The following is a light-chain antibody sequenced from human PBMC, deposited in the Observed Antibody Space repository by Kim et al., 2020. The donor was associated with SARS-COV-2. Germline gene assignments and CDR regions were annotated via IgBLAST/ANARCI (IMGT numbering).Light chain of an antibody. V-gene: IGKV3-20*01. CDR1: QSVSSSY. J-gene: IGKJ1*01. CDR3: QQYVSSPRT. Sequence: APGERATCACRASQSVSSSYLAWYQQKPGQPPRLLIYAASSRAAGIPDRFSGSGSGTDFTLTISRLEPEDFAVYYCQQYVSSPRTFGQGTKVEIK. CDR2: AAS.